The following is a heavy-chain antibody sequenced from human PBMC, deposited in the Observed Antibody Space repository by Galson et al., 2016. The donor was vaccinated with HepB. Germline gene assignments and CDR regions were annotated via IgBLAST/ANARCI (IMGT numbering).Heavy chain of an antibody. Sequence: SLRLSCAGSGFIFRNYGMHWVRQAPGKGLEWVAADSMDGRRKFYADSVKGRFTISRDNSNNMLFLQMGSLRPDDTAVYYRAKRHEYCPPVGCSVDYWGQGTLVSVSS. CDR1: GFIFRNYG. CDR2: DSMDGRRK. J-gene: IGHJ4*02. CDR3: AKRHEYCPPVGCSVDY. V-gene: IGHV3-30*18. D-gene: IGHD2/OR15-2a*01.